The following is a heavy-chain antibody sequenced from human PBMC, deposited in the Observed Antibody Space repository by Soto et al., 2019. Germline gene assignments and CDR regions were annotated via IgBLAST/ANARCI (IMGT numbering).Heavy chain of an antibody. Sequence: SVKGSRKASGYVFIRYVINCGSLAPEKGLEWIGWMNPNTANTGFAKKFQGRVTMTRDIPASTAYVELSGLRSEDTAVYYCARWGQNAASGPKFDYWGQGTLVTVSS. V-gene: IGHV1-8*01. CDR3: ARWGQNAASGPKFDY. CDR1: GYVFIRYV. D-gene: IGHD3-16*01. J-gene: IGHJ4*02. CDR2: MNPNTANT.